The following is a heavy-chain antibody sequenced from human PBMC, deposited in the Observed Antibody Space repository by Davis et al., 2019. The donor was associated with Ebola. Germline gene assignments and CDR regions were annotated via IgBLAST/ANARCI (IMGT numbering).Heavy chain of an antibody. D-gene: IGHD3-22*01. V-gene: IGHV3-30-3*01. CDR1: AFTFSSYA. J-gene: IGHJ4*02. CDR3: ARDFYDSSGYYFDY. Sequence: PGGSLRLSCAASAFTFSSYAMHWVRQAPGKGLEWVAVISSDGSNEYYADSVKGRFTISRDNSKNTLYLQMNSLRAEDTAVYYCARDFYDSSGYYFDYWGQGTLVTVSS. CDR2: ISSDGSNE.